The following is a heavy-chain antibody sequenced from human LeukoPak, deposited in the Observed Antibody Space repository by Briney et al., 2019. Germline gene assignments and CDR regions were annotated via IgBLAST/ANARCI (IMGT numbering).Heavy chain of an antibody. V-gene: IGHV1-24*01. J-gene: IGHJ4*02. Sequence: VASVKVSCXVSGYTLTELSMHWVRQAPGKGLGWMGGFDPEDGETIYAQKFQGRVTMTEDTSTDTAYMELSSLRSEDTAVYYCATGLRRDGYNRNYWGQGTLVTVSS. CDR3: ATGLRRDGYNRNY. CDR2: FDPEDGET. D-gene: IGHD5-24*01. CDR1: GYTLTELS.